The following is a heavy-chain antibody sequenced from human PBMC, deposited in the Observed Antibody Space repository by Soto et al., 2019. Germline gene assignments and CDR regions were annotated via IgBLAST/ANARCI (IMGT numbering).Heavy chain of an antibody. J-gene: IGHJ4*02. V-gene: IGHV3-15*01. CDR3: TTKEKIFGVLDYFDY. D-gene: IGHD3-3*01. CDR2: IKSKTDGGTT. CDR1: GFTFSNAW. Sequence: GGSLRLSCAASGFTFSNAWMSWVRQAPGKGLEWVGRIKSKTDGGTTDYAAPVKGRFTISRDDSKNTLYLQMNSLKTEDTAVYYCTTKEKIFGVLDYFDYWGQGTLVTVSS.